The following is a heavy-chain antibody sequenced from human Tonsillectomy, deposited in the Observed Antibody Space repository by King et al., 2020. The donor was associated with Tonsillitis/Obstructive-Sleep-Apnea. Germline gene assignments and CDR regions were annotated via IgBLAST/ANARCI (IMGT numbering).Heavy chain of an antibody. CDR2: ISGSGGST. J-gene: IGHJ6*02. V-gene: IGHV3-23*04. CDR1: GFTFSSYA. Sequence: QLVQSGGGLVQPGGSLRLSCAASGFTFSSYAMSWVRQAPGKGLEWVSAISGSGGSTYYADSVKGRFTISRDTSKNTLYLQMNSLRAEDTAVYYCAKVGDGGGDYYYYGMDVWGQGTTVAVSS. D-gene: IGHD5-24*01. CDR3: AKVGDGGGDYYYYGMDV.